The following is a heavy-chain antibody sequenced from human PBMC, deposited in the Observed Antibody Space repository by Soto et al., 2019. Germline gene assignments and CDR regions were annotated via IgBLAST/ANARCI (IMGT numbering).Heavy chain of an antibody. D-gene: IGHD2-2*02. CDR2: IYYSGRT. CDR3: ARGYCSSTICYIWDNWFDP. Sequence: SETLSLTCAVHGGSFSGYYWDWIRQPPGKGLEWIGYIYYSGRTNYNPSLKSRVTISVDTSKNQFSLKLSSVTAADTAVYYCARGYCSSTICYIWDNWFDPWGQGTLVTVSS. J-gene: IGHJ5*02. V-gene: IGHV4-59*01. CDR1: GGSFSGYY.